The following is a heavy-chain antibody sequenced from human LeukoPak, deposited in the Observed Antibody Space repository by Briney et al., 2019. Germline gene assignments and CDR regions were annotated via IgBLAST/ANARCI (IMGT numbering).Heavy chain of an antibody. CDR2: IYYIGIT. Sequence: PSETLSPTCTVSGGSISSSFYWAWIRQPPGKGLEWIGSIYYIGITYYNPSLNSRVTISVDTSKNQVSLHLNSVTAADTALYYCARQKITAADGTKGYFAYWGQGTRVAVSS. CDR1: GGSISSSFY. V-gene: IGHV4-39*01. D-gene: IGHD6-13*01. J-gene: IGHJ4*02. CDR3: ARQKITAADGTKGYFAY.